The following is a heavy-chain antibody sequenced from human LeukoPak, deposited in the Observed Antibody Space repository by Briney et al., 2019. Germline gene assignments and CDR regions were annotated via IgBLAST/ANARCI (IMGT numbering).Heavy chain of an antibody. CDR2: IKQDGSEK. CDR1: GFTFSSYW. J-gene: IGHJ4*02. D-gene: IGHD6-13*01. CDR3: ARASAAAGTSIFDY. Sequence: GGSLRLSCAASGFTFSSYWMSWVRQAPGKGLEWVANIKQDGSEKYYVDSVKGRLTISRDNAKNSLYLQINSLRAEDTAVYYCARASAAAGTSIFDYWGQGSLVTVSS. V-gene: IGHV3-7*01.